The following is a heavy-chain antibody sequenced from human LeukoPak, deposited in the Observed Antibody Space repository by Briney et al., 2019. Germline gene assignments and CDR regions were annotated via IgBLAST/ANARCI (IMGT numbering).Heavy chain of an antibody. Sequence: GGSLRLSCTTSGFTFGDYVMSWVRQAPGKGLEWVSAISGSGGSTYYADSVKGRFTISRDNSKNTLYLQMNSLRAEDTAVYYCAKGDIVVVVAGAFDIWGQGTMVTVSS. CDR2: ISGSGGST. CDR3: AKGDIVVVVAGAFDI. V-gene: IGHV3-23*01. J-gene: IGHJ3*02. D-gene: IGHD2-15*01. CDR1: GFTFGDYV.